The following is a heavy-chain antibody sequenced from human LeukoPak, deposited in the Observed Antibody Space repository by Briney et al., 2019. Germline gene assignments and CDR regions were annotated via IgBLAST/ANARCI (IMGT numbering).Heavy chain of an antibody. CDR2: IYYSGST. Sequence: SETLSLTCTVSGGSISTSSYWAWIRQPPGKGLEWIGNIYYSGSTYYNPSLKSRLTISVDTSKNHFSLRLSSVTAADTAVYSCARVGSSWPHYYFDSWGQGTLLTVSS. J-gene: IGHJ4*02. V-gene: IGHV4-39*02. D-gene: IGHD6-13*01. CDR1: GGSISTSSY. CDR3: ARVGSSWPHYYFDS.